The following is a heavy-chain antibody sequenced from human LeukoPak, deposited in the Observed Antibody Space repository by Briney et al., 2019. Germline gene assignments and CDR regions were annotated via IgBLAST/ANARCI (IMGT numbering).Heavy chain of an antibody. CDR1: GGSFSGYY. V-gene: IGHV4-34*01. CDR3: ASVYGSGRNNWFDP. CDR2: INHSGST. J-gene: IGHJ5*02. D-gene: IGHD3-10*01. Sequence: SETLSLTCAVYGGSFSGYYWSWIRQPPGKGLEWIGEINHSGSTNYNSSLKSRVTISVDTSKNQFSLKLSSVTAADTAVYYCASVYGSGRNNWFDPWGQGTLVTVSS.